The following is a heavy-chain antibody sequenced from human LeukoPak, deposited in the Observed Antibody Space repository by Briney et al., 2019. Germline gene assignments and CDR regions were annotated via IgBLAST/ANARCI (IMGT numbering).Heavy chain of an antibody. J-gene: IGHJ4*02. V-gene: IGHV3-23*01. CDR1: GFTFSTYA. Sequence: GGSLRLSCAASGFTFSTYAMSWVRQIPGKGLEWVSAISGSAGITSYADSVKGRFTISRDNSKNTLYLQINSLRAEDTAVYYCAKGDTTWEPPHDYWGQGTLVTVSS. CDR2: ISGSAGIT. D-gene: IGHD1-26*01. CDR3: AKGDTTWEPPHDY.